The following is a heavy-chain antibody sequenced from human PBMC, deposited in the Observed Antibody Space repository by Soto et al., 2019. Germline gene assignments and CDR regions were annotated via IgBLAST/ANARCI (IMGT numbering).Heavy chain of an antibody. J-gene: IGHJ6*02. CDR3: ASLKEYYYYGMDV. CDR2: IYYSGST. V-gene: IGHV4-39*01. Sequence: PSETLSLTCTVSGGSISSSSYYWGWIRQPPGKGLEWIGSIYYSGSTYYNPSLKSRVTISVDTSKNQFSLKLSFVTAADTAVYYCASLKEYYYYGMDVWGQGTTVTVSS. CDR1: GGSISSSSYY.